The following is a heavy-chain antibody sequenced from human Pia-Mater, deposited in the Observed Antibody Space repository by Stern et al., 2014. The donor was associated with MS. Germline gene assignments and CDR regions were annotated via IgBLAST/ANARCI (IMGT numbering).Heavy chain of an antibody. J-gene: IGHJ6*02. CDR2: ISNDGNEK. CDR3: AKDRLFCSGGGCYAMDV. CDR1: GFTLRSYG. V-gene: IGHV3-30*18. D-gene: IGHD2-15*01. Sequence: QMQLVQSGGGVVQPGRSLRLSCAASGFTLRSYGMHWVRQAPGKGLEGVAVISNDGNEKYYTDSVKGRFTISRDNSKNTLYLQMNSLRTEDTAVYYCAKDRLFCSGGGCYAMDVWGQGTTVTVSS.